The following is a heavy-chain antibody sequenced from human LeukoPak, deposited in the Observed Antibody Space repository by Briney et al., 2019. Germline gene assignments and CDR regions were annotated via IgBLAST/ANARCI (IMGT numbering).Heavy chain of an antibody. CDR1: GYSFTSYW. Sequence: GESLKISCKGSGYSFTSYWIGWVRQMPGKGLDWMAIIYPGDSDTRYSPSFQGQVTISADKSINTAYLQWSSLKASDTAMYYCARSSDSSGYYDYFDYWGQGTLVTVSS. V-gene: IGHV5-51*01. CDR2: IYPGDSDT. CDR3: ARSSDSSGYYDYFDY. D-gene: IGHD3-22*01. J-gene: IGHJ4*02.